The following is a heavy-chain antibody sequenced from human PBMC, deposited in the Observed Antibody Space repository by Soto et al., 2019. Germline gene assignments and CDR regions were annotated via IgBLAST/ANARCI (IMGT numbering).Heavy chain of an antibody. D-gene: IGHD6-6*01. J-gene: IGHJ4*02. CDR3: TSSYSTSSSPDY. CDR1: GGSMRNYY. CDR2: VYHSGST. V-gene: IGHV4-59*01. Sequence: SETLSLTCSVSGGSMRNYYWNWIRQPPGRGLEWIGYVYHSGSTNYNPSLKSRVSMSVDVSRNHFSLTLHSVTAADTAIYFCTSSYSTSSSPDYWGQGTLVTVSS.